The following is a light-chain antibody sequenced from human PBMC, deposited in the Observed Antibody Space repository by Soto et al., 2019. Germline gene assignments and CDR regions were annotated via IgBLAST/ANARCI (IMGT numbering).Light chain of an antibody. CDR3: QSYDTIFKVV. J-gene: IGLJ2*01. V-gene: IGLV1-40*01. CDR2: DNN. CDR1: SSNIGARYD. Sequence: QSVLTQPPSVSGAPGQTVTISCTGNSSNIGARYDVHWYQHLPTTAPRLIIFDNNVRPSGVPDRFSGSRSGPSASLAITGLQAEDEADYYCQSYDTIFKVVFGGGTKVTVL.